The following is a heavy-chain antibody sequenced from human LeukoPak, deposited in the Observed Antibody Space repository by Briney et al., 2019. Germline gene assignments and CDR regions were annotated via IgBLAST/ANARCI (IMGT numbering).Heavy chain of an antibody. CDR1: GGSISSRIYY. CDR2: IYYSGST. J-gene: IGHJ4*02. D-gene: IGHD6-13*01. CDR3: ASQETRYNIASTES. V-gene: IGHV4-39*01. Sequence: PSETLSLTCTVSGGSISSRIYYWGWIRQPPGKGLEWIGSIYYSGSTYYNPSLKSRVTISTDTSRNQFSLKLSSVTAADTAVYYCASQETRYNIASTESWGQGTLVTVSS.